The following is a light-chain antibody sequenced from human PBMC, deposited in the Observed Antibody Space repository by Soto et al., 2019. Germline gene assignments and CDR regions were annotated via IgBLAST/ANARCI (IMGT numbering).Light chain of an antibody. V-gene: IGLV2-14*01. Sequence: QSALTQPASVSGSPGQSITISGTGTSSDVGYYNYVSWYQHHPGKVPKLMIYEVSNRPSGVSNRFSGSKSGNTASLTISGLQAEDEADYYSSSYTASSTQVFGGGTKVTVL. CDR3: SSYTASSTQV. CDR2: EVS. J-gene: IGLJ3*02. CDR1: SSDVGYYNY.